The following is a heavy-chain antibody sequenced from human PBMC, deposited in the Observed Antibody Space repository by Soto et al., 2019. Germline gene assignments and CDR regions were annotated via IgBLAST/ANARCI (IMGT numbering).Heavy chain of an antibody. J-gene: IGHJ5*02. V-gene: IGHV4-34*01. CDR1: GGSFSGTY. CDR2: IHHSGGT. Sequence: QVQLQQWGAGLLKPSETLSLTCTVYGGSFSGTYWSWIRQSPGKGLEWIGEIHHSGGTNYNPSLKSRVTISADTSKNQFSLHLTSVTAADTAVYYCARGGGGAPRFLEWLLFWFDPWGQGTLVTVSS. CDR3: ARGGGGAPRFLEWLLFWFDP. D-gene: IGHD3-3*01.